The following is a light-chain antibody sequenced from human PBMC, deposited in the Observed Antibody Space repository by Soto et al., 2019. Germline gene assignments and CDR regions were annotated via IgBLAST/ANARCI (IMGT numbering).Light chain of an antibody. CDR2: KAS. CDR1: QSISSW. CDR3: QQYNSYSLT. Sequence: DIQMTQSPSTLSASGGDRVTITCRASQSISSWLAWYQQKPGKAPKLLIYKASSLESGVPSRFSGSGSGTEFTLTISSLQPDDFATYYCQQYNSYSLTFGRGTKVDIK. V-gene: IGKV1-5*03. J-gene: IGKJ1*01.